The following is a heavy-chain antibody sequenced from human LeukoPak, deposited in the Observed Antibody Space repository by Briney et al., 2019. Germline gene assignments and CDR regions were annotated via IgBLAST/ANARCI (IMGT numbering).Heavy chain of an antibody. CDR3: ARDRSGYDYPTYYYGMDV. CDR2: IYYSGST. D-gene: IGHD5-12*01. V-gene: IGHV4-59*01. J-gene: IGHJ6*02. Sequence: SETLSLTCTVSGGSISSYYWSWIRQPPGKGLEWIGYIYYSGSTNYNPSLKSRVTISVDTSKNQFSLKLSSVTAADTAVYYCARDRSGYDYPTYYYGMDVWGQGTTVTVSS. CDR1: GGSISSYY.